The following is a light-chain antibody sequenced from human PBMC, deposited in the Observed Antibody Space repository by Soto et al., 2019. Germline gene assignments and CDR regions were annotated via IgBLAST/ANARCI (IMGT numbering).Light chain of an antibody. J-gene: IGKJ2*01. CDR2: GAS. CDR3: QQYASSPFT. Sequence: EIVLTQSPATLSLSPGERATLSCRASRSVTSKYFSWYQKKPGQAPRLLIYGASSRAAGIPYRFSGSGSGTDFTLTVSRLEPEDFALYYCQQYASSPFTFGHGTKVEI. CDR1: RSVTSKY. V-gene: IGKV3-20*01.